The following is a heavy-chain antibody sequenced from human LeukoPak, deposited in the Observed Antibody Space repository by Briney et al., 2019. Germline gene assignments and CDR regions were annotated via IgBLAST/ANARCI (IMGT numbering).Heavy chain of an antibody. CDR3: ARVRLGYCSGGSCSRGGTPMDV. CDR2: ISGSGGST. D-gene: IGHD2-15*01. V-gene: IGHV3-23*01. J-gene: IGHJ6*03. CDR1: GFTFSSYA. Sequence: GGSLRLSCAASGFTFSSYAMSWVRQAPGKGLEWVSAISGSGGSTYYADSVKGRFTISRDNSKNTLYQQMNSLRAEDTALYYCARVRLGYCSGGSCSRGGTPMDVWGKGTTVTISS.